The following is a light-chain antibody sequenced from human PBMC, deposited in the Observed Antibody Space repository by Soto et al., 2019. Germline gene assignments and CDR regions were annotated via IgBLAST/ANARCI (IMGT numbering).Light chain of an antibody. CDR2: SVS. Sequence: DIQMTQSPSALSASVGDTVTVTCRASQAIGDHLAWFQQQPGKVPQRLIYSVSTLHTGAPSRFSGSGSETDFTLTTTNLQSEDFASYFCLQHYTYPPTFGAGT. CDR3: LQHYTYPPT. CDR1: QAIGDH. J-gene: IGKJ4*01. V-gene: IGKV1-17*03.